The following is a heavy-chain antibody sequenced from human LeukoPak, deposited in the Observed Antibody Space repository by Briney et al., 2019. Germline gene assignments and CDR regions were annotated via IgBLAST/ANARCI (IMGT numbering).Heavy chain of an antibody. D-gene: IGHD2-15*01. J-gene: IGHJ4*02. CDR3: AKEWVEDIVVVVAATRTASIDY. CDR1: GFTFSSYG. Sequence: PGGSLRLSCAASGFTFSSYGTHWVRQAPGKGLDWVAFIRYDGSNKYYADSVKGRFTISRDNSKNTLYLQMNSLRAEDTAVYYCAKEWVEDIVVVVAATRTASIDYWGQGTLVTVSS. CDR2: IRYDGSNK. V-gene: IGHV3-30*02.